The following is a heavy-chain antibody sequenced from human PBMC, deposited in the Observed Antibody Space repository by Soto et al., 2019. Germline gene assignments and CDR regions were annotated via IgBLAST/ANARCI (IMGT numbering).Heavy chain of an antibody. D-gene: IGHD5-12*01. Sequence: QVQLVESGGGVVQPGRSLRLSCAASGFTFSGCAMHWVRQAPGKGLEWVAVISYDGNNEYYADSVKGRFTISRDNSKNTLYLQMNSLRAEDTAVFYCARDHGRWLQVGMDVWGQGTTVTVSS. CDR1: GFTFSGCA. V-gene: IGHV3-30-3*01. CDR2: ISYDGNNE. J-gene: IGHJ6*02. CDR3: ARDHGRWLQVGMDV.